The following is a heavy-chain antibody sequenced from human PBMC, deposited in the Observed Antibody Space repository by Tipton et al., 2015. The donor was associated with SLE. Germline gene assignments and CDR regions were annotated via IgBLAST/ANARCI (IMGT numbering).Heavy chain of an antibody. Sequence: TLSLTCSMYDESFRTYYWTWIRQPPGKSLEWLGDINHSGSTNYSPSLKSRVTISVDTSKNQFSLKLSSVTAADTAVYYCAREHSLLMYGVVSYLDYWGPGTLVTVSS. D-gene: IGHD3-3*01. CDR3: AREHSLLMYGVVSYLDY. V-gene: IGHV4-34*01. CDR2: INHSGST. J-gene: IGHJ4*02. CDR1: DESFRTYY.